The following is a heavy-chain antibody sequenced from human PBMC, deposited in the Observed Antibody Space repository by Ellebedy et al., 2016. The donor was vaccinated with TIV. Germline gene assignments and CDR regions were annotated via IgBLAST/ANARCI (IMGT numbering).Heavy chain of an antibody. CDR3: ARRASYGDYAVQVNPWFDP. Sequence: GESLKISCAASGFTLRSYWMTWVRQAPGKGLEWVAKIRQEGDEIYYVESVKGRFTISRDNAKNSLFLQMNSLRVEDTAVYYCARRASYGDYAVQVNPWFDPWGQGTLVTVSS. J-gene: IGHJ5*02. CDR1: GFTLRSYW. V-gene: IGHV3-7*01. D-gene: IGHD4-17*01. CDR2: IRQEGDEI.